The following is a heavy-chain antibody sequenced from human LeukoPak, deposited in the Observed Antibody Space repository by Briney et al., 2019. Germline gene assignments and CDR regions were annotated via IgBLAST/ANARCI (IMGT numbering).Heavy chain of an antibody. V-gene: IGHV3-11*01. CDR3: ARVVAARERWFDP. J-gene: IGHJ5*02. CDR1: GFTFSDYY. CDR2: ISSSGSTI. D-gene: IGHD6-13*01. Sequence: GGSLRLSCAASGFTFSDYYMSWIRQAPGKGLEWASYISSSGSTIYYADSVKGRFTISRDNAKNSLYPQMNSLRAEDTAVYYCARVVAARERWFDPWGQGTLVTVSS.